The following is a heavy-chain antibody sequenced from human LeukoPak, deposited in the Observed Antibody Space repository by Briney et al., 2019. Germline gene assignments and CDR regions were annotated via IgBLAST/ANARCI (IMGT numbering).Heavy chain of an antibody. D-gene: IGHD5-18*01. CDR3: ARTTEGGYTYGYFYYYYMDV. Sequence: SETLSLTCTVSGGPISDYYWTWIRQPPGKGLEWIGHIFYSGSTNYNPSLKSRVTISVDTSKNQFSLKLRSVTAADTAAYYCARTTEGGYTYGYFYYYYMDVWGKGTTVTISS. CDR1: GGPISDYY. V-gene: IGHV4-59*01. CDR2: IFYSGST. J-gene: IGHJ6*03.